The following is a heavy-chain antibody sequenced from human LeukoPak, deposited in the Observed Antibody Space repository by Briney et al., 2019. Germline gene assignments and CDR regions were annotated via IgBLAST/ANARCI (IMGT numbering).Heavy chain of an antibody. D-gene: IGHD1-26*01. Sequence: SETLSLTCSVSGGSISSYYWSWIRPPAGKGREWIGRIYTSGSTNYNASLKSRVSMSVDTSKNQFSLKLSSVTAADTAVFYCARENSGSDREFDYWGQGTLVTVSS. CDR2: IYTSGST. CDR1: GGSISSYY. J-gene: IGHJ4*02. CDR3: ARENSGSDREFDY. V-gene: IGHV4-4*07.